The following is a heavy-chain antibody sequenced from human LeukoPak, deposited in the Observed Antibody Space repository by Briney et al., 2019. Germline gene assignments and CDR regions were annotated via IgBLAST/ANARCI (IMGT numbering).Heavy chain of an antibody. CDR2: ISSSSSYI. Sequence: GGSLRLSCAASGFTFSSYSMNWVRQAPGKGLEWVSSISSSSSYIYYADSVKGRFTISRDNAKNSLYLQMNSLRAEDTAVYYCAREDTAMVIPFDYWGQGTLVSVSS. CDR3: AREDTAMVIPFDY. D-gene: IGHD5-18*01. V-gene: IGHV3-21*01. J-gene: IGHJ4*02. CDR1: GFTFSSYS.